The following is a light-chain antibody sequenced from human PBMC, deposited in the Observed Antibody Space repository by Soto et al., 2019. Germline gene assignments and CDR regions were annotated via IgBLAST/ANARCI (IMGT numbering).Light chain of an antibody. CDR1: SSDVGSYNY. J-gene: IGLJ2*01. CDR2: DVN. CDR3: SSYTTTNTLI. V-gene: IGLV2-14*03. Sequence: QSALTQPASVSGSPGHSITISCTGTSSDVGSYNYVSWYQQYADKAPKLIIFDVNNRPSGVSNRFSGSKSGNTASLTIFGLQADDEADYYCSSYTTTNTLIFGGGTKVTVL.